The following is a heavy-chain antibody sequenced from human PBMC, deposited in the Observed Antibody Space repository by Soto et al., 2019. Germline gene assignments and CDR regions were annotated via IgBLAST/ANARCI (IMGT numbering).Heavy chain of an antibody. J-gene: IGHJ6*02. CDR1: GGSFSGYY. Sequence: SETLSLTCAVYGGSFSGYYWSWIRQPPGKGLEWIGEINHSGSTNYNPSLKSRVTVSVDTSKNQFSLKLSSVTAADTAVYYCARSQHYDFWSGPHYYYGMDVWGQGTTVTVSS. D-gene: IGHD3-3*01. CDR2: INHSGST. CDR3: ARSQHYDFWSGPHYYYGMDV. V-gene: IGHV4-34*01.